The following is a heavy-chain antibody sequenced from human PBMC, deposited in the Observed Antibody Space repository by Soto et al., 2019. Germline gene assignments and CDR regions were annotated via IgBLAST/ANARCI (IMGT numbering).Heavy chain of an antibody. CDR3: ARGRGYGSSSGVFDY. D-gene: IGHD6-6*01. J-gene: IGHJ4*02. CDR1: GFTFSTYD. Sequence: PGGSLRLSCAASGFTFSTYDMHWPRQSTGKGLEWVSGIGIGGDTHYLGSVKGRFTISRENARNSFYLQMNSLRAEDTAVYFCARGRGYGSSSGVFDYWGQGSLVTVSS. V-gene: IGHV3-13*01. CDR2: IGIGGDT.